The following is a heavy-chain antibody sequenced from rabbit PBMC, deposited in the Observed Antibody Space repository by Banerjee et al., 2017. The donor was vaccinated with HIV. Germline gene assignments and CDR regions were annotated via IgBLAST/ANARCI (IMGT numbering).Heavy chain of an antibody. Sequence: QSLEESGGGLVKPGASLTLTCTAPGFSFSSYYMCWVRQAPGKGLEWIGCINTSSGNTVYASWAKGRFTISSHNAQNTLYLQLNSLTAADTATYFCARDLAGVIGWNFGLWGQGTLVTVS. CDR1: GFSFSSYY. J-gene: IGHJ3*01. CDR2: INTSSGNT. D-gene: IGHD4-1*01. V-gene: IGHV1S40*01. CDR3: ARDLAGVIGWNFGL.